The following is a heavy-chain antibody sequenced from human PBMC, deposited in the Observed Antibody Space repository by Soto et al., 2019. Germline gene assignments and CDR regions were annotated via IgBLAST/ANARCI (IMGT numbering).Heavy chain of an antibody. CDR1: GFTFSNYW. CDR2: INSDGSST. J-gene: IGHJ5*02. CDR3: ARFRVDGDYVP. D-gene: IGHD4-17*01. V-gene: IGHV3-74*01. Sequence: EVQLVESGGGLVQPGGPLRLSCAVSGFTFSNYWTHWVSKAPGKGRGWVSRINSDGSSTSYADFVKGRFTISRDNAKNSLYLQMNSLRAEDTAVYYCARFRVDGDYVPWGQGTLVTVSS.